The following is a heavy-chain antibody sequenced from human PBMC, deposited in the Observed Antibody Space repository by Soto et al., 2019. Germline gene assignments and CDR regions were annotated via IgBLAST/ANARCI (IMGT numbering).Heavy chain of an antibody. J-gene: IGHJ4*02. CDR1: VFTFSSYS. V-gene: IGHV3-21*01. D-gene: IGHD2-15*01. CDR3: ARDSGGDIVVVVAASNYFDY. Sequence: EVQLVESGGGLVKPGGSLRLSCAASVFTFSSYSMNWVRQAPGKGLEWVSSISSSSSYIYYADSVKGRFTISRDNAKNSLYLQMNSLRAEDTAVYYCARDSGGDIVVVVAASNYFDYWGQGTLVTVSS. CDR2: ISSSSSYI.